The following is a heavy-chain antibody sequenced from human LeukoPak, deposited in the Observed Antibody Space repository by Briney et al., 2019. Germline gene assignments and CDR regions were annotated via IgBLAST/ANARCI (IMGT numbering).Heavy chain of an antibody. CDR1: GVIFSNHG. D-gene: IGHD5-12*01. V-gene: IGHV3-23*01. CDR3: AKDDAWIRFAS. J-gene: IGHJ5*01. CDR2: ISPRGDIT. Sequence: GGCLRLSCAASGVIFSNHGMNWVRQAPGKGLEWVSGISPRGDITYYTDSVKGRFTVSRDNFKNTVHLQVNSLRPEDTAVYFCAKDDAWIRFASWGQGILVTVSS.